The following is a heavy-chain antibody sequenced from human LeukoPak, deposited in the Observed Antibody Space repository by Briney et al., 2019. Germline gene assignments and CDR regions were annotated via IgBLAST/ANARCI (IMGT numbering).Heavy chain of an antibody. CDR3: ARGGTSYYYDSSGYQSHQRPFDP. Sequence: ASVKVSCKASGYTFPSYGITWVRQAPGQGLEWMGWISAYNGNTNYPQKLQGRVSMTTDTSTYTAYMELRSLRSDDTAVCYCARGGTSYYYDSSGYQSHQRPFDPWGQGTLVTVSS. CDR2: ISAYNGNT. J-gene: IGHJ5*02. V-gene: IGHV1-18*01. CDR1: GYTFPSYG. D-gene: IGHD3-22*01.